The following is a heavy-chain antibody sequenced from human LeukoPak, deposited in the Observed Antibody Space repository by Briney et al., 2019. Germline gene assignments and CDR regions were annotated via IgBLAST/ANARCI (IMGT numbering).Heavy chain of an antibody. CDR3: ARSFRGYSQGYYYYAMDV. J-gene: IGHJ6*02. Sequence: RASETLSLTCTVSGGSISSYYWSWIRQPPGKGLEWIGYIYYSGSTNYNPSLKSRVTISVDTSKNQFSLKLSSVTAADTAVYYCARSFRGYSQGYYYYAMDVWGQGTTVTVFS. CDR2: IYYSGST. V-gene: IGHV4-59*01. CDR1: GGSISSYY. D-gene: IGHD5-18*01.